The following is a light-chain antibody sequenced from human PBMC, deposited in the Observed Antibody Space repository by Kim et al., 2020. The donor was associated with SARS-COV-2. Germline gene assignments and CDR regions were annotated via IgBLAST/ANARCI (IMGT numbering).Light chain of an antibody. CDR3: QQYGSSPLT. Sequence: SSSYLAWYQQKPGQAPRLLIYGASSRATGIPDRFSGSGSGTDFTLTISRLEPEDFAVYYCQQYGSSPLTFGQGTRLEIK. CDR1: SSSY. J-gene: IGKJ5*01. V-gene: IGKV3-20*01. CDR2: GAS.